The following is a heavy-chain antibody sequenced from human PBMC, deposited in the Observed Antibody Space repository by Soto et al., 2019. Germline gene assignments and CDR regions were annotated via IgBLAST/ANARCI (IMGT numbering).Heavy chain of an antibody. Sequence: PGGSLRLSCAASGFTFSSYGMHWVRQAPGKGLEWVAVTSYDGSNEYYAESVKGRFTISRDNSKNTLYLQMNSLRAEDTAVYYCARFCISTSCYASFDYWGQGTLVTVSS. J-gene: IGHJ4*02. CDR3: ARFCISTSCYASFDY. CDR2: TSYDGSNE. D-gene: IGHD2-2*01. CDR1: GFTFSSYG. V-gene: IGHV3-30*03.